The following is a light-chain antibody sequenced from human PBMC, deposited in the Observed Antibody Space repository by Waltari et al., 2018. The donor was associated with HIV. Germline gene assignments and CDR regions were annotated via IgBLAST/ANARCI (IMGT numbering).Light chain of an antibody. CDR3: CSYAGSRV. CDR1: SRDVGGYNL. CDR2: EVS. J-gene: IGLJ3*02. Sequence: QSALTQPASVSGSPGQSITISCPGTSRDVGGYNLVSWYQQHPGKAPKLMIYEVSKRPSGVSNRFSGSKSGNTASLTIAGLQAEDEADYYCCSYAGSRVFGGGTKLTVL. V-gene: IGLV2-23*02.